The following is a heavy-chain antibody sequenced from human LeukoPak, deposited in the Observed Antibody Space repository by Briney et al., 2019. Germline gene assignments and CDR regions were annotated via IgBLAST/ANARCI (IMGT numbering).Heavy chain of an antibody. D-gene: IGHD4-17*01. CDR2: IKQGGSEK. V-gene: IGHV3-7*01. J-gene: IGHJ4*02. CDR3: ARAPYGDRADY. CDR1: GFTFSSYW. Sequence: GGSLRLSCAASGFTFSSYWMSWVRQAPGKGLEWVANIKQGGSEKYYVDSVKDRFTISRGNAKNSLYLQMNSLRAEDTAVYYCARAPYGDRADYWGQGTLVTVSS.